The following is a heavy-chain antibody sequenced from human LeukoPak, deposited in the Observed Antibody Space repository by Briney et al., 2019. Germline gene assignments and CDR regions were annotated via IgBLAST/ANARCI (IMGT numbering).Heavy chain of an antibody. CDR3: ARQGYCSSTSCLHDAFDI. V-gene: IGHV6-1*01. Sequence: SQTLSLTCAISGDSVSSNSAAWNWIRQSPSRGLEWLGRTYYRSKWYNDYAVSVKSRITINPDTSKNQFSLQLNPVTPEDTAVYYCARQGYCSSTSCLHDAFDIWGQGTMVTVSS. CDR1: GDSVSSNSAA. CDR2: TYYRSKWYN. D-gene: IGHD2-2*01. J-gene: IGHJ3*02.